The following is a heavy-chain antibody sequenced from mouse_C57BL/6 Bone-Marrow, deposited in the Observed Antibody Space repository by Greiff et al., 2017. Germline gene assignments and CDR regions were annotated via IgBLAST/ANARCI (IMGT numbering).Heavy chain of an antibody. CDR1: GYAFSSSW. V-gene: IGHV1-82*01. J-gene: IGHJ3*01. Sequence: VQLQQSGPELVKPGASVKISCKASGYAFSSSWMNWVKQRPGKGLEWIGRIYPGDGDTNYNGKFKGKATLTADKSSSAAYMQLSSLTPEDSAVYFCARRPYDYDAWFAYWGQGTLVTVSA. CDR3: ARRPYDYDAWFAY. CDR2: IYPGDGDT. D-gene: IGHD2-4*01.